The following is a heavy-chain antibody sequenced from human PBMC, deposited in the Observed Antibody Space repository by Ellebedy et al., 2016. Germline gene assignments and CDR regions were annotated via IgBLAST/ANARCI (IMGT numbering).Heavy chain of an antibody. J-gene: IGHJ4*02. Sequence: SETLSLXXAVYGGSFSGYYWSWIRQPPGKGLEWIGEINHSGSTNYNPSLKSRVTISVDTSKNQFSLKLSSVTAADTAVYYCARDPPGYWGQGTLVTVSS. CDR2: INHSGST. CDR1: GGSFSGYY. V-gene: IGHV4-34*01. CDR3: ARDPPGY.